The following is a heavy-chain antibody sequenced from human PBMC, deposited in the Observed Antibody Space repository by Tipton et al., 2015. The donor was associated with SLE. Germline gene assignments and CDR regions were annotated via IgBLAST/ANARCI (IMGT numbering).Heavy chain of an antibody. J-gene: IGHJ6*03. D-gene: IGHD2-2*01. CDR1: GGSINSYY. V-gene: IGHV4-59*01. CDR2: IYYSGNT. Sequence: TLSLTCTVSGGSINSYYRGWVRQPPGKGLEWVGNIYYSGNTDYNPSLKSRVTISVDTSKNQISLRLTSVTAADTAVYYCAICGGSAGCYQSGHYYYQMDVWGKGTTVTVSS. CDR3: AICGGSAGCYQSGHYYYQMDV.